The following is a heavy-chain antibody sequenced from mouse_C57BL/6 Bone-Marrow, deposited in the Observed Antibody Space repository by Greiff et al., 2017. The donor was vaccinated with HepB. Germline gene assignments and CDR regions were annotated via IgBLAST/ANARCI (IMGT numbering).Heavy chain of an antibody. Sequence: EVQLQQSGAELVRPGASVKLSCTASGFNIKDYYMHWVKQRPEQGLEWIGRIEPEDGDTEYAPKFQGKATMTADTSSNTAYLQLSSLTSEDTAVYYCTTRGLLRFLFDYWGQGTTLTVSS. CDR1: GFNIKDYY. CDR2: IEPEDGDT. J-gene: IGHJ2*01. V-gene: IGHV14-1*01. D-gene: IGHD1-1*01. CDR3: TTRGLLRFLFDY.